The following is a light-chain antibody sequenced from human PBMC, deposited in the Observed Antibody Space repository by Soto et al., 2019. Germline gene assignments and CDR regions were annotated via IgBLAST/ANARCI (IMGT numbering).Light chain of an antibody. CDR1: QSVSSN. CDR2: GAS. Sequence: IVMTQSPATLSVSPGERATLSCRASQSVSSNLAWYQQKPGQAPRLLISGASTRATGIPARFSGSVSGTEFTLTISSLQSEDFVVYYCQQYNNWPVTFGQGTKVDIK. J-gene: IGKJ2*01. CDR3: QQYNNWPVT. V-gene: IGKV3-15*01.